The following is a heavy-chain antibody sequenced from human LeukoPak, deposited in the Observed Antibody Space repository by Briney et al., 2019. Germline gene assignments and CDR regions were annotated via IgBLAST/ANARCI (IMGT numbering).Heavy chain of an antibody. V-gene: IGHV3-13*01. CDR3: ASSPAYSSSWYAIDN. CDR1: GFTFSNYD. Sequence: PGGSLRLSCAASGFTFSNYDMHWVRQAAGKRLEWVSGIGTAGDTYYPASVKGRFTISGENAKNSLYLQMNSLSAGDTAVYYCASSPAYSSSWYAIDNWGQGTLVTVSS. CDR2: IGTAGDT. D-gene: IGHD6-13*01. J-gene: IGHJ4*02.